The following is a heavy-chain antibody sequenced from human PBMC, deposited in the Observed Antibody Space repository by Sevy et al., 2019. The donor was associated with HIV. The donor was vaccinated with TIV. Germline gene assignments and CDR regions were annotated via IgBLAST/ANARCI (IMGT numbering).Heavy chain of an antibody. V-gene: IGHV3-64D*06. D-gene: IGHD3-10*01. Sequence: GGSLRLSCSASRFTFSSYALHWVRQAPGKGLEYVSTISDNGGSTYYADSVKGRFTISRDNSKNTLYLQMSSLRAEDTADYYCVRGGWGSGYYYNEIDYWGQGTLVTVSS. CDR1: RFTFSSYA. J-gene: IGHJ4*02. CDR2: ISDNGGST. CDR3: VRGGWGSGYYYNEIDY.